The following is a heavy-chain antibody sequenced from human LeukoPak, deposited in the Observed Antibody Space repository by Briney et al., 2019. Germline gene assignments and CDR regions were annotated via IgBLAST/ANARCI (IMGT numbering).Heavy chain of an antibody. J-gene: IGHJ3*02. CDR2: IYYSGST. Sequence: SETLSLTCTVSGGSISSSSYYWGWIRQPPGKGLEWIGSIYYSGSTYYNPSLKSRVTISVDRSKNQFSLKLSSVTAADTAVYYCARGAVGVVNAFDIWGQGTMVTVSS. CDR1: GGSISSSSYY. V-gene: IGHV4-39*07. D-gene: IGHD3-3*01. CDR3: ARGAVGVVNAFDI.